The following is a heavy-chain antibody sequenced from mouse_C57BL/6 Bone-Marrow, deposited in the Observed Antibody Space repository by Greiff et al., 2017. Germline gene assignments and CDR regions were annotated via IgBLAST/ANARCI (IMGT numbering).Heavy chain of an antibody. CDR3: AMARYWYFDV. CDR2: IYPSDSET. CDR1: GYTFTSYW. V-gene: IGHV1-61*01. J-gene: IGHJ1*03. Sequence: QVQLQQPGAELVRPGSSMKLSCKASGYTFTSYWMDWVKQRPGQGLEWIGNIYPSDSETHYNQKFKDKATLTVDKSSSTAYMQLSSLTSEDSAVYYCAMARYWYFDVWGTGTTVTVSS.